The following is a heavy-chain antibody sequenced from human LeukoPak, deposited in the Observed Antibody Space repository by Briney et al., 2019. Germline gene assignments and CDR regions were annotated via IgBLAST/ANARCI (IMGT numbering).Heavy chain of an antibody. CDR1: GFTFSNAW. D-gene: IGHD3-10*01. J-gene: IGHJ6*03. CDR2: IKSKTDGGTT. CDR3: AKGGEAKWFGELLKTQYYYYMDV. Sequence: GGSLRLSCAASGFTFSNAWMSWVRQAPGKGLEWVGRIKSKTDGGTTDYAAPVKGRFTISRDDSKNTLYLQMNSLRADDTAVYYCAKGGEAKWFGELLKTQYYYYMDVWGKGTTVTVSS. V-gene: IGHV3-15*01.